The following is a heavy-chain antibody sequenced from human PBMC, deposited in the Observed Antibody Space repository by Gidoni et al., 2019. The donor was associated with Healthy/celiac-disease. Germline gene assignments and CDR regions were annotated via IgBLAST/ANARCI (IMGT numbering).Heavy chain of an antibody. CDR1: GYTFTGYY. J-gene: IGHJ4*02. V-gene: IGHV1-2*02. CDR3: ARDHQGIAAAGMGY. D-gene: IGHD6-13*01. Sequence: QVPPVHSGAEVKKPGASVKVSCKASGYTFTGYYMHWVRQAPGQGLEWMGWINPNSGGTNYAQKFQGRVTMTRDTSISTAYMELSRLRSDDTAVYYCARDHQGIAAAGMGYWGQGTLVTVSS. CDR2: INPNSGGT.